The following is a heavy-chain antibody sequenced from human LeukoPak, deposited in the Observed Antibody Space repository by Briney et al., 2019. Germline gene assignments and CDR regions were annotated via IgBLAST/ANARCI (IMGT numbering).Heavy chain of an antibody. J-gene: IGHJ4*02. CDR1: GFTFSSYW. CDR3: ARDSAAHSDH. V-gene: IGHV3-74*01. CDR2: INTDGSST. D-gene: IGHD2-15*01. Sequence: GGSLRLSCAASGFTFSSYWMHWVRQAPGEGLVRVSRINTDGSSTIYADSVKGRFTMSRDNAKNTLYLQMNSLRAEDTAVYYCARDSAAHSDHWGQGTLLTVSS.